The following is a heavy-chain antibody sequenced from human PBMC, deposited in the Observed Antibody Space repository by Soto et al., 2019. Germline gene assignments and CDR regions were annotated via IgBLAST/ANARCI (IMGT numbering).Heavy chain of an antibody. Sequence: QEQLVESGGGVVQPGRSLRLSCAASGFTFSNYAIHWVRQAPGKGLEWVAVVWYDGIKKYYAESVKGRFTISRDNSKNTMYLQMNSLGAEDSAVYYCAREIIYTGDADPRAFDIWGQGTMVTVSS. V-gene: IGHV3-33*01. CDR1: GFTFSNYA. D-gene: IGHD2-8*02. CDR2: VWYDGIKK. CDR3: AREIIYTGDADPRAFDI. J-gene: IGHJ3*02.